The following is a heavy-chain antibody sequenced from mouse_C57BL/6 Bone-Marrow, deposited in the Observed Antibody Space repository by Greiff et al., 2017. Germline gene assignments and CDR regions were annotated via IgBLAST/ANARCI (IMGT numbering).Heavy chain of an antibody. J-gene: IGHJ1*03. CDR2: IYPSDSET. V-gene: IGHV1-61*01. CDR3: AGDYDGTGYFDV. Sequence: QVQLQQPGAELVRPGSSVKLSCKASGYTFTSYWMDWVKQRPGQGLEWIGNIYPSDSETHYNQKFKDKATLTVDKSSSTAYMQLSSLTSEDSAFYYCAGDYDGTGYFDVWGTGTTVTVSS. D-gene: IGHD2-4*01. CDR1: GYTFTSYW.